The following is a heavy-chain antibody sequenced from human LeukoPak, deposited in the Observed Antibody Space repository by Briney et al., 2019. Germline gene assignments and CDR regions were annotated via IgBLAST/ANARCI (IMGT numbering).Heavy chain of an antibody. CDR2: IKQDGSEK. CDR1: GFSFSSYW. CDR3: ARVDGDWEYSDL. V-gene: IGHV3-7*01. D-gene: IGHD2-21*01. Sequence: GGSLRLSCAASGFSFSSYWMSWVRQAPGKGLEWVANIKQDGSEKYYVDSVKGRFTISRDNAKNSLYLQMNSLRAEDTAVYSCARVDGDWEYSDLWGRGTLATVSS. J-gene: IGHJ2*01.